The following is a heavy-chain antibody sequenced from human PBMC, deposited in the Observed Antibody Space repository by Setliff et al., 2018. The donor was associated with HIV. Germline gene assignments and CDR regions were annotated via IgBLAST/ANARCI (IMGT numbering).Heavy chain of an antibody. CDR1: GGSVTSYL. CDR2: IYYTGIT. J-gene: IGHJ4*02. CDR3: ARELYGGNSRPFDY. V-gene: IGHV4-59*02. D-gene: IGHD2-21*02. Sequence: PSETLSLTCIISGGSVTSYLWHWFRQPPGKGLEWIGYIYYTGITDNNPSLEGRVTISVDTSKNQVSLRLKSVTTADTAVYYCARELYGGNSRPFDYWGQGALVTVS.